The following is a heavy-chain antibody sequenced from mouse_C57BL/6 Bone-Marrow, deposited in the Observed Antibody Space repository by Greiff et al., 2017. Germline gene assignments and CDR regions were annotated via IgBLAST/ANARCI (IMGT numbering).Heavy chain of an antibody. V-gene: IGHV2-2*01. J-gene: IGHJ1*03. CDR1: GFSLTSYG. CDR2: IWSGGST. D-gene: IGHD2-1*01. CDR3: ARSRYGNYWYFDV. Sequence: QVQLKESGPGLVQPSQSLSITCTVSGFSLTSYGVHWVRQSPGKGLEWLGVIWSGGSTDYNAAFISRLSISKDNSKSQVFFKMNSLQADDQAIYYCARSRYGNYWYFDVWGTGTTVTVSS.